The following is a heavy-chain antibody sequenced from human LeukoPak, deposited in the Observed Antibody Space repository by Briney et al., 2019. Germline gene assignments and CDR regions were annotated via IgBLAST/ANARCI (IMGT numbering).Heavy chain of an antibody. CDR1: GGSIRSSY. CDR3: ARQDYYDSSGYPDY. D-gene: IGHD3-22*01. Sequence: PSETLSLTCTVSGGSIRSSYWSWIRQPPGKGLEWIGYIYYSGRTNYNPSLKSRVTISVDTSKNQFSLKLSPVTAADTAVYYCARQDYYDSSGYPDYWGQGTLVTVSS. J-gene: IGHJ4*02. V-gene: IGHV4-59*08. CDR2: IYYSGRT.